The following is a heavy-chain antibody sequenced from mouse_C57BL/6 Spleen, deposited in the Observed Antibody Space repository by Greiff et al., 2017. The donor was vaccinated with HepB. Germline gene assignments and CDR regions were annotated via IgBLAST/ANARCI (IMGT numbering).Heavy chain of an antibody. D-gene: IGHD2-3*01. CDR1: GFTFSSYA. CDR3: ARTPDGYYYYFDY. V-gene: IGHV5-4*01. Sequence: EVQRVESGGGLVKPGGSLKLSCAASGFTFSSYAMSWVRQTPEKRLEWVATISDGGSYTYYPDNVKGRFTISRDNAKNNLYLQMSHLKSEDTAMYYCARTPDGYYYYFDYWGQGTTLTVSS. J-gene: IGHJ2*01. CDR2: ISDGGSYT.